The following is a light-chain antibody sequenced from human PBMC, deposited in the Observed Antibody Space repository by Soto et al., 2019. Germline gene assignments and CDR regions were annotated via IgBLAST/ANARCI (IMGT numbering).Light chain of an antibody. CDR2: GAS. V-gene: IGKV3-20*01. CDR3: QQFDTSPPST. J-gene: IGKJ5*01. CDR1: QSVSSSY. Sequence: EIVLTQSPGTLSLSPGEKATLSFRASQSVSSSYLAWYQQKPGQAPRLLIYGASSRATGIPDRFSGSGSGTDFTLTISRLEPGDFAVYYCQQFDTSPPSTFGQGTRLEIK.